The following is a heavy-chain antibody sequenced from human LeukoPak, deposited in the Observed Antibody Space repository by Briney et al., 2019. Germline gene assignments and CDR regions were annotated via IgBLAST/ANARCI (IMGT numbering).Heavy chain of an antibody. V-gene: IGHV3-21*01. J-gene: IGHJ4*02. D-gene: IGHD3-10*01. CDR1: GFTFSSYS. Sequence: GGSLRLSCAASGFTFSSYSMNWVRQAPGKGLEWVSSISSSSSYIYYADSVKGRFTISRDNAKDSLYLQMNSLRAGAAAVFYCGREGGSGGRGGNYFDYWGQGTLVTVSS. CDR2: ISSSSSYI. CDR3: GREGGSGGRGGNYFDY.